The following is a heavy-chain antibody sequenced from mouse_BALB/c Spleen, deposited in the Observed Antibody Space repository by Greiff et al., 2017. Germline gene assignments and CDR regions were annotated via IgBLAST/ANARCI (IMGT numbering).Heavy chain of an antibody. CDR3: ARCYGSSPYAMDY. CDR2: ISYSGST. J-gene: IGHJ4*01. Sequence: EVKLQESGPSLVKPSQTLSLTCSVTGDSITSGYWNWIRKFPGNKLEYMGYISYSGSTYYNPSLKSRISITRDTSKNQYYLQLNSVTTEDTATYYCARCYGSSPYAMDYWGQGTSVTVSS. D-gene: IGHD1-1*01. CDR1: GDSITSGY. V-gene: IGHV3-8*02.